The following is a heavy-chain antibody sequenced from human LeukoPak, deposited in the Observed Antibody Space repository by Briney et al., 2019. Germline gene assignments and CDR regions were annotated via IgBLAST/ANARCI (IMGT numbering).Heavy chain of an antibody. V-gene: IGHV3-30-3*01. CDR3: ARRYECSGGSCLAFDY. D-gene: IGHD2-15*01. CDR1: GFTFSSYA. Sequence: GGSLRLSCAASGFTFSSYAMHWVRQAPGKGLEWVAVISYDGSNKYYADSVKGRFTISRDNAKDSLYLQMNSLRAEDTAVYYCARRYECSGGSCLAFDYWGQGTLVTVSS. CDR2: ISYDGSNK. J-gene: IGHJ4*02.